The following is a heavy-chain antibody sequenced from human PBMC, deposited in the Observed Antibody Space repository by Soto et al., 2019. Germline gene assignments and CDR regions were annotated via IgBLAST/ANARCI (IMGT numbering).Heavy chain of an antibody. Sequence: NPSGTLSLTCTVPGASISSGGYYWSWIRQHPGKGLEWIGYIYYSGSTYYNPSLKSRVTISVDTSKNQFSLKLSSVTAADTAVYYCARDSAAAARQNWLDPWGQGNLVTVSS. CDR3: ARDSAAAARQNWLDP. V-gene: IGHV4-31*03. J-gene: IGHJ5*02. CDR2: IYYSGST. CDR1: GASISSGGYY. D-gene: IGHD6-13*01.